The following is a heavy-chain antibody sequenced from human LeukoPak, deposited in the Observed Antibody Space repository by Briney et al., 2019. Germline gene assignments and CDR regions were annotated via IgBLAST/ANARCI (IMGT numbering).Heavy chain of an antibody. CDR1: GGSFSGYY. V-gene: IGHV4-34*01. D-gene: IGHD6-19*01. CDR2: INHSGST. CDR3: ARIAVAGARGTWFDP. Sequence: SETLSLTCAVYGGSFSGYYWSWIRQPPGKGLEWIGEINHSGSTNYNPSLKSRVTISVDTSKNQFSLKLSSVTAADTAVYYCARIAVAGARGTWFDPWGQGTLVTVSS. J-gene: IGHJ5*02.